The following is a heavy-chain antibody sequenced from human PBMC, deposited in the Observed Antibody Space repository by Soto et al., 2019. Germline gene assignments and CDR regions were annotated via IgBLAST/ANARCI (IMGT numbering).Heavy chain of an antibody. CDR1: GGSISSSSYY. Sequence: QLQLQESGPGLVKPSETLSLTCTVSGGSISSSSYYWGWIRQPPGKGLEWIGSIYYSGSNYYNPSLKSRFPISVDTSKNQCYLKLSSVTAADTAVYYWARRGSSSWYGYWGQGTLVTVSS. CDR2: IYYSGSN. V-gene: IGHV4-39*01. CDR3: ARRGSSSWYGY. D-gene: IGHD6-13*01. J-gene: IGHJ4*02.